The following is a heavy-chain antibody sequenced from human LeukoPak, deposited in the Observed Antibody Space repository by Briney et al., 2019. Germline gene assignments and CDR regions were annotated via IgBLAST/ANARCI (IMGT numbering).Heavy chain of an antibody. CDR3: AKGGGSGSYRNWFDS. CDR1: GFSFSTYA. D-gene: IGHD3-10*01. Sequence: GGSLRLSCTASGFSFSTYAMTWVRQAPGKGLEWVSPISSGGAYTYYEDAVKGRFTISRDYSKNTLYLQMNSLRAEDTAVYYCAKGGGSGSYRNWFDSWGQGTLVTVSS. V-gene: IGHV3-23*01. J-gene: IGHJ5*01. CDR2: ISSGGAYT.